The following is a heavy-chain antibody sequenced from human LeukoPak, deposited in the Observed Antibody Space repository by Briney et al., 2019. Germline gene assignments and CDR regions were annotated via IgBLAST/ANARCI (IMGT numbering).Heavy chain of an antibody. CDR1: GGSISSSSYY. D-gene: IGHD1-7*01. J-gene: IGHJ6*03. CDR3: ARRDQQTGELYYYYYMDV. CDR2: IYYSGST. Sequence: SETLSLTCTVSGGSISSSSYYWGWIRQPPGKGLEWIGSIYYSGSTYYNPSLKSRVTIPVDTSKNQFSLKLRSVTAADTAVYYCARRDQQTGELYYYYYMDVWGKGTTVTVSS. V-gene: IGHV4-39*01.